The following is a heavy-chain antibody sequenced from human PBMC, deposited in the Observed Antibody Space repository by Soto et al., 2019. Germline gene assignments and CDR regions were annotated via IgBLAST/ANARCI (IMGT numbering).Heavy chain of an antibody. Sequence: ASVKVXCKASGYTXTSYAMHWVRQAPGQRLEWMGWINAGNGNTKYSQSFQGRVTITRDTSASTAYMELSSLRSEDTAVYYCARDKGYCSGTTCYNHLFDYWGQGTLVTVSS. D-gene: IGHD2-2*02. J-gene: IGHJ4*02. CDR2: INAGNGNT. CDR3: ARDKGYCSGTTCYNHLFDY. CDR1: GYTXTSYA. V-gene: IGHV1-3*01.